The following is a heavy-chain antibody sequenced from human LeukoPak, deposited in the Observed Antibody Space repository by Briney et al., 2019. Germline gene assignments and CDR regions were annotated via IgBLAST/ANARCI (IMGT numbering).Heavy chain of an antibody. CDR3: AKDIRAVAGASSAFDI. Sequence: GRSLRLSCAASGFTFDDYAMHWVRQAPGKGLEWVSGISWNSGSIGYADSVKGRFTISRDNAKNSLYLQMNSLRAEDMALYYCAKDIRAVAGASSAFDIWGQGTMDTVSS. CDR2: ISWNSGSI. V-gene: IGHV3-9*03. J-gene: IGHJ3*02. D-gene: IGHD6-19*01. CDR1: GFTFDDYA.